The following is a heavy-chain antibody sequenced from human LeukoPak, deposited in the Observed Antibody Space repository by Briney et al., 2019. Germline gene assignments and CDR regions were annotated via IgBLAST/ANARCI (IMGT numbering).Heavy chain of an antibody. Sequence: SETLSLTCAVYGGSFSGYCWSWIRQPPGKGLEWIGEINHSGSTNYNPSLKSRVTISVDTSKNQFSLKLSSVTAADTAVYYCARGPYFLLWFGETGGRLGFDYWGQGTLVTVSS. CDR1: GGSFSGYC. V-gene: IGHV4-34*01. CDR2: INHSGST. CDR3: ARGPYFLLWFGETGGRLGFDY. D-gene: IGHD3-10*01. J-gene: IGHJ4*02.